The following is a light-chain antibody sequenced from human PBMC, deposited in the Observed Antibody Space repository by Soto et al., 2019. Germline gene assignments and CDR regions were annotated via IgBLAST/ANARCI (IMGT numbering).Light chain of an antibody. CDR3: QHYNSYSEA. V-gene: IGKV1-5*01. Sequence: DIKMTQSPSTLSASVGDRVTITCRASQSISSWLAWYQQKPGKAPNLLIYDASSLESGVPSRFSGSGSGTEFTLTISSLQPDDFATYYCQHYNSYSEAFGQGTKVDIK. CDR1: QSISSW. CDR2: DAS. J-gene: IGKJ1*01.